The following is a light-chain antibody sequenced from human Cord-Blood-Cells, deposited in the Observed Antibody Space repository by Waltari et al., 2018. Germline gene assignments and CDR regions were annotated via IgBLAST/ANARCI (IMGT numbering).Light chain of an antibody. Sequence: DIVMTQSPDSLAVSLGERATIHHKYNQSVLYSSHNKNYLAWYQQKPGQPHKLLIYWASTRESGVPDLFSGSGSGTDFTLTISSLQAEDVAVYYCQQYYSTPWTFGQGTKVEIK. CDR2: WAS. CDR3: QQYYSTPWT. V-gene: IGKV4-1*01. J-gene: IGKJ1*01. CDR1: QSVLYSSHNKNY.